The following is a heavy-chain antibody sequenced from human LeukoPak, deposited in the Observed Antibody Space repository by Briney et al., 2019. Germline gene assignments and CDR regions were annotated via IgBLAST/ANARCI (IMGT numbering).Heavy chain of an antibody. D-gene: IGHD3-10*01. CDR3: ARATMVRGIPDWFDP. V-gene: IGHV4-59*01. J-gene: IGHJ5*02. CDR1: GGSISSYY. Sequence: SETLSLTCTVSGGSISSYYWSWIRQPPGKGLEWIGYIYYSGSTNYNPSLKSRVTISVDTSKNQFSLKLSSVTAADTAVYYCARATMVRGIPDWFDPWGQGTLVTVSS. CDR2: IYYSGST.